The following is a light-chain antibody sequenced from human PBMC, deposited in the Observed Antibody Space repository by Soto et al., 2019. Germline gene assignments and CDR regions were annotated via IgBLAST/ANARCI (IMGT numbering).Light chain of an antibody. V-gene: IGLV1-44*01. Sequence: QSVLTQTPSASGTPGQTVTISCSGSRSNIGNNAVSWYQQFPGTAPKLLIYNNNQRPSGVPDRFSGSKSGTSASLAISGLQSEHEADYYCATWDDSLNARGVFGGGTKPTVL. J-gene: IGLJ3*02. CDR3: ATWDDSLNARGV. CDR1: RSNIGNNA. CDR2: NNN.